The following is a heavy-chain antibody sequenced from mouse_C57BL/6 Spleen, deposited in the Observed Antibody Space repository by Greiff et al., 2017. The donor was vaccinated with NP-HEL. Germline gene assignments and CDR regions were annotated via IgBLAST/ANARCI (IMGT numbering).Heavy chain of an antibody. CDR3: ARSETSGDY. J-gene: IGHJ4*01. Sequence: VQLQPSGAELAKPGASVKLSCTASGYTFTSYWLHWVKQRPGQGLEWIGLINPSSGYTKYNQKFKDKAPLAADYSSSPAYMQLSSLTYEDSAVYYCARSETSGDYWGQGTSVTVSA. D-gene: IGHD1-3*01. CDR2: INPSSGYT. CDR1: GYTFTSYW. V-gene: IGHV1-7*01.